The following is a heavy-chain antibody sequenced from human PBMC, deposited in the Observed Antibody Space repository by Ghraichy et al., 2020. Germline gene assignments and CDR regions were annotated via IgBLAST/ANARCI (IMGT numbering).Heavy chain of an antibody. D-gene: IGHD2-15*01. CDR2: FDPEDGET. J-gene: IGHJ4*02. Sequence: ASVKVSCKVSGYTLTELSMHWVRQAPGKGLEWMGGFDPEDGETIYAQKFQGRVTMTEDTSTDTAYMELSSLRSEDTAVYYCASRRCSGGSCYLVHFDYWGQGTLVTVSS. CDR1: GYTLTELS. V-gene: IGHV1-24*01. CDR3: ASRRCSGGSCYLVHFDY.